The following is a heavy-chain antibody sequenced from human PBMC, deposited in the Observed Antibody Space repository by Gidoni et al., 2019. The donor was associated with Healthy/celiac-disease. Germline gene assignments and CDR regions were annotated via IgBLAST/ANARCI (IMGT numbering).Heavy chain of an antibody. CDR1: GFSFNDYY. CDR3: ARGGHSGSYLNWFDP. CDR2: IGSSGSTR. D-gene: IGHD1-26*01. J-gene: IGHJ5*02. Sequence: QVQLVESGGGLVKPGGSLRLSCAVSGFSFNDYYMSWIRQAPGKGLGWVSYIGSSGSTRFYADSVKGRFTISRDNAKRSLYLQMNSLRAEDTAVYYCARGGHSGSYLNWFDPWGQGTLVTVSS. V-gene: IGHV3-11*01.